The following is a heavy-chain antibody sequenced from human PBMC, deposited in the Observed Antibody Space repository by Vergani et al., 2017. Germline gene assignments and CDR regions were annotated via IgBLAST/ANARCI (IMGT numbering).Heavy chain of an antibody. V-gene: IGHV3-23*04. CDR3: AKDQGGEWFGESDPFDY. D-gene: IGHD3-10*01. CDR2: ISGSGGST. CDR1: GFTFSSYA. Sequence: VQLVESGGGVVQPGRSLRLSCAASGFTFSSYAMSWVRQAPGKGLEWVSAISGSGGSTYYADSVKGRFTISSHNSKNTLYLQMNSLRAEDTAVYYCAKDQGGEWFGESDPFDYWGQGTLVTVSS. J-gene: IGHJ4*02.